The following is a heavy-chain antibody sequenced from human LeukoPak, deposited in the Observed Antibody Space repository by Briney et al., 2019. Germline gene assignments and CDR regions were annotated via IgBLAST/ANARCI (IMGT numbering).Heavy chain of an antibody. CDR1: GFTFNTYA. Sequence: GGSLRLSCAASGFTFNTYAMTWVRQAPGKGLEWVSTISYRGGSTHYADSVKGRFAISRDSSKNTLYLQMNGLRGEDTAVYYCAKDDGGSPPDAFDIWGLGTMVTVSS. D-gene: IGHD3-10*01. V-gene: IGHV3-23*01. J-gene: IGHJ3*02. CDR3: AKDDGGSPPDAFDI. CDR2: ISYRGGST.